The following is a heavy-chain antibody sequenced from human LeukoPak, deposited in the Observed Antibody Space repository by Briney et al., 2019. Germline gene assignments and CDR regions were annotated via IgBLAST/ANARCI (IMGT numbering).Heavy chain of an antibody. CDR1: GGSISNTNYY. D-gene: IGHD2-2*01. CDR2: IYHNGRT. V-gene: IGHV4-39*07. Sequence: SETLSPTCFVSGGSISNTNYYWAWIRQPPGKGLEYIGSIYHNGRTYYNPSLTSRVTMSVDTSKSQFSLKLSSVTAADTAVYYCARSSHASLPAWFDPWGQGTLVTVSS. J-gene: IGHJ5*02. CDR3: ARSSHASLPAWFDP.